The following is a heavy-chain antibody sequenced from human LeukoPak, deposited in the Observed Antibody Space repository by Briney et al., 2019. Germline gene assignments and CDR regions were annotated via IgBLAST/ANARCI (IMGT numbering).Heavy chain of an antibody. Sequence: ASVTVSFKASGYTFTSYGISWVRQAPGQGLEWMGWISAYNGNTNYAQKLQGRVTMTTDTSTSTAYMELRSLRSDDTAVYYCAREHCSSTSCYTYYYGMDVWGQGTTVTVSS. CDR2: ISAYNGNT. J-gene: IGHJ6*02. CDR1: GYTFTSYG. V-gene: IGHV1-18*01. D-gene: IGHD2-2*01. CDR3: AREHCSSTSCYTYYYGMDV.